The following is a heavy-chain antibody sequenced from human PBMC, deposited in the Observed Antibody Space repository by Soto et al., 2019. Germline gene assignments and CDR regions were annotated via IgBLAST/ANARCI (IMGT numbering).Heavy chain of an antibody. CDR1: GFTFSTYV. V-gene: IGHV3-30*18. CDR3: AEDYSAYYYDGSGHYTYFLH. D-gene: IGHD3-22*01. CDR2: RSYDGSNQ. Sequence: QVQLVESGGGVVQPGMSLRLSCAASGFTFSTYVMHWVRQAPGKGREWVAVRSYDGSNQFYADSVKGRFTISRDNSKNTLYLQMNSLRAEDTAVYYCAEDYSAYYYDGSGHYTYFLHWCQGTLVPVSS. J-gene: IGHJ1*01.